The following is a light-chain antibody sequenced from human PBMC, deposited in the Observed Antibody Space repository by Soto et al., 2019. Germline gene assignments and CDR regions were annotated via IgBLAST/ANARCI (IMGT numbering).Light chain of an antibody. Sequence: QSALTQPASVSGSPGQSITISCTGTRSDVGGYNYVSWYQQHPGKAPKLMIYDVTNRPSGVSNRFSGYKSGNTASLTISGLQAEDEADYYCSSYTSSSTYVFGTGTKLTVL. J-gene: IGLJ1*01. CDR3: SSYTSSSTYV. CDR1: RSDVGGYNY. V-gene: IGLV2-14*03. CDR2: DVT.